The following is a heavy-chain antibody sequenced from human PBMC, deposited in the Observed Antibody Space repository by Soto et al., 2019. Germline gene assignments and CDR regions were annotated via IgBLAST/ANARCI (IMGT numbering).Heavy chain of an antibody. Sequence: ASVKVSCKASGYTFTGYYMHWVRQAPGQGREWMGWINPNSGGTNYAQKFQGWVTMTRDTSISTAYMELSRLRSDDTAVYYCARRGGGSSSWYYFDYWGQGTLVTVSS. D-gene: IGHD6-13*01. CDR3: ARRGGGSSSWYYFDY. J-gene: IGHJ4*02. V-gene: IGHV1-2*04. CDR2: INPNSGGT. CDR1: GYTFTGYY.